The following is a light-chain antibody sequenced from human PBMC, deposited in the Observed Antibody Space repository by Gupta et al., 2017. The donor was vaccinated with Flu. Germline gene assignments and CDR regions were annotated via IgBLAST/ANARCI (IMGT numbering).Light chain of an antibody. CDR3: AAWQDALIGYI. CDR2: SDN. CDR1: SSNFVNNP. Sequence: VTIFFFGASSNFVNNPVNCDQQVPGTAPNLLIYSDNQRPSGVPGRFSGSKSGTSASLAISGLRSEDEADYYCAAWQDALIGYIFGTGTRLTV. V-gene: IGLV1-44*01. J-gene: IGLJ1*01.